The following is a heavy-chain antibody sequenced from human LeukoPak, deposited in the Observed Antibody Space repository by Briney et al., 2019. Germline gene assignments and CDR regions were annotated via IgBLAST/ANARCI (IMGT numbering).Heavy chain of an antibody. V-gene: IGHV3-66*01. D-gene: IGHD4-17*01. CDR3: AREVDYGDYYFDY. CDR1: GFTVSSNY. CDR2: IYSGGST. Sequence: GGSLRLSCAASGFTVSSNYMSWVRQAPGKGLEWVSVIYSGGSTYYADSVKGRFTISRDNSKNTLYLQMNSLRAEDTAVYYCAREVDYGDYYFDYWGQGPLVTVSS. J-gene: IGHJ4*02.